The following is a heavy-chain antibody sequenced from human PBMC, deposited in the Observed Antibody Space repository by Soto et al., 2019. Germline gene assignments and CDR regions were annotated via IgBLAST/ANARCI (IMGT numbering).Heavy chain of an antibody. CDR3: ARSGGYCTNGVCQAGGMDV. J-gene: IGHJ6*02. Sequence: SVEVSCKASGGTFSSYAISWVRQAPGQGLEWMGGIIPIFGTANYAQKFQGRVTITADESTSTAYMELSSLRSEDTAVYYCARSGGYCTNGVCQAGGMDVWGQGTTVTVS. D-gene: IGHD2-8*01. CDR1: GGTFSSYA. CDR2: IIPIFGTA. V-gene: IGHV1-69*13.